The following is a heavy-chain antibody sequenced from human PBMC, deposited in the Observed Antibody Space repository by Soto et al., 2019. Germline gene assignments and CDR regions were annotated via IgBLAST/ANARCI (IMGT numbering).Heavy chain of an antibody. CDR2: MSYDGSNK. Sequence: QVQLVESGGGVVQPGRSLRLSCAASGFTFSSYAMHWVRRAPGKGLEWMAVMSYDGSNKYYADSVKGRFTISRDNSKNTLYLQMNSLRPEDTALYYCARDGGAYLGQGTLVIVYS. CDR3: ARDGGAY. J-gene: IGHJ4*02. V-gene: IGHV3-30-3*01. CDR1: GFTFSSYA. D-gene: IGHD3-16*01.